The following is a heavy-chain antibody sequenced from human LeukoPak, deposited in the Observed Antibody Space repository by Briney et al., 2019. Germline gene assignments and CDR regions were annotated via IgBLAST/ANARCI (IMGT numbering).Heavy chain of an antibody. V-gene: IGHV3-11*01. J-gene: IGHJ5*02. CDR2: ISSSGSTI. Sequence: PGGFLRLSCAASGFTFSDYYMSWIRQAPGKGLEWVSYISSSGSTIYYADSVKGRFTISRDNAKNSLYLQMNSLRAEDTAVYYCARDRGPLNWNYVYGTGGLLSNWFDPWGQGTLVTVSS. CDR3: ARDRGPLNWNYVYGTGGLLSNWFDP. CDR1: GFTFSDYY. D-gene: IGHD1-7*01.